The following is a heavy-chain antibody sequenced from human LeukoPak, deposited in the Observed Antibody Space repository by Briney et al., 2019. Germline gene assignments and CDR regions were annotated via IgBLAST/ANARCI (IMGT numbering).Heavy chain of an antibody. V-gene: IGHV3-21*01. CDR1: GFTFTGYS. Sequence: PGGSLRLSCVVSGFTFTGYSMNWVRQAPGKGLEWVSSISSSSSHIFYADSVKGRFTISRDNARNALDLQMNSLRAEDAVVYYCARSVMTGSTTRAFDMWGQGTMVTVSS. CDR3: ARSVMTGSTTRAFDM. J-gene: IGHJ3*02. CDR2: ISSSSSHI. D-gene: IGHD2/OR15-2a*01.